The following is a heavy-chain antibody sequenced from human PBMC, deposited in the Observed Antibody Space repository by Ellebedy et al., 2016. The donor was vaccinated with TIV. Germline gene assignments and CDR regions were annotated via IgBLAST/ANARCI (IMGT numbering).Heavy chain of an antibody. D-gene: IGHD7-27*01. J-gene: IGHJ3*01. CDR2: TYLRSKWYN. CDR3: ARAPQSLGRAYDV. CDR1: GDTISNKTVA. V-gene: IGHV6-1*01. Sequence: SQTLSFTCAISGDTISNKTVAWAWIRQSPSRGLEWLGRTYLRSKWYNDYAVSVRNRVTINADTTKNHFSLQLNSVTPEDTAVYYCARAPQSLGRAYDVWGLGTLVTVSS.